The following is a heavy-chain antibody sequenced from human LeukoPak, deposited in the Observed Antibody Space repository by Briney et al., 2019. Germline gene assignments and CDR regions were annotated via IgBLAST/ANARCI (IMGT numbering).Heavy chain of an antibody. D-gene: IGHD5-18*01. J-gene: IGHJ2*01. CDR2: SRNKADSYTT. CDR1: GFTFSDHY. Sequence: GGSLRLSCAASGFTFSDHYMDWVRQAPGKGLEWVGRSRNKADSYTTEYAASVKGGFTISRDDSKNSLYLKMNRLKVEDTAVYYCARDLYSYGYGWYFDLWGRGTLVTVSS. V-gene: IGHV3-72*01. CDR3: ARDLYSYGYGWYFDL.